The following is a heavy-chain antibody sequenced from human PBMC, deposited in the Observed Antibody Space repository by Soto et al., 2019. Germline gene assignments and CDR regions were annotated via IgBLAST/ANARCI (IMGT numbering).Heavy chain of an antibody. D-gene: IGHD4-17*01. Sequence: ASVKVSCTASGYTFTSYGISWVRQAPGQGLEWMGWISAYNGNTNYAQKLQGRVTMTTDTSTSTAYMELRSLRSDDTAVYYCARESPPYGDYGYWGQGTLVTVSS. V-gene: IGHV1-18*01. CDR3: ARESPPYGDYGY. CDR2: ISAYNGNT. J-gene: IGHJ4*02. CDR1: GYTFTSYG.